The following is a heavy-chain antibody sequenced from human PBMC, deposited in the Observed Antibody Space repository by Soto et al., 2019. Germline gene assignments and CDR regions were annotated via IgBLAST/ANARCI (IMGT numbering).Heavy chain of an antibody. CDR1: GFPFYVYD. CDR3: TRSDYGDAPGY. D-gene: IGHD4-17*01. V-gene: IGHV3-21*01. CDR2: ITSNGNFL. Sequence: PVGSLRLSCATSGFPFYVYDMTWVRQAPGKGLEWVSSITSNGNFLYYADAVRGRFTISRDNPKTSLSLEMNNLRAEDTAVYYCTRSDYGDAPGYWGQGTLVTVSS. J-gene: IGHJ4*02.